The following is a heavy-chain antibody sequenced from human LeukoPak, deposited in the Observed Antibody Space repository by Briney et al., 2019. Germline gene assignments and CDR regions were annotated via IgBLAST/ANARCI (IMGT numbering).Heavy chain of an antibody. CDR1: GGSISSGSYY. Sequence: SETLSLTCTVSGGSISSGSYYWSWIRQPAGKGLEWIGRLYTSGSTNYNPSLRSRVTISVDTSKNQFSLKLSSVTAADTAVYYCARLRFEQLGHFDYWGQGTLVTVSS. D-gene: IGHD6-13*01. CDR2: LYTSGST. J-gene: IGHJ4*02. CDR3: ARLRFEQLGHFDY. V-gene: IGHV4-61*02.